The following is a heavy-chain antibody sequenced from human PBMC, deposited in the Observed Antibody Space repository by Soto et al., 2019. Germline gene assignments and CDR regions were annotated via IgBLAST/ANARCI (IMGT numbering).Heavy chain of an antibody. D-gene: IGHD2-21*02. J-gene: IGHJ4*02. CDR2: IHYSGTT. V-gene: IGHV4-59*08. CDR1: GTSISSYY. Sequence: SLTCTVSGTSISSYYWSWIRQPPGKGLEWIANIHYSGTTNYNPSLASRVTLSVDTSKNQFSLKLKSVTAADTALYFCARQRTSVVTQAYFDVWGPGSLVTVSS. CDR3: ARQRTSVVTQAYFDV.